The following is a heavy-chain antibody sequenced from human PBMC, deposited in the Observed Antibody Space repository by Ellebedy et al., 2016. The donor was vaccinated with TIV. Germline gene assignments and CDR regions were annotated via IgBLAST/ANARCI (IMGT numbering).Heavy chain of an antibody. CDR2: IYYSGST. CDR3: ARDEPKGDGMDV. CDR1: GGSISSYY. D-gene: IGHD1-14*01. J-gene: IGHJ6*02. V-gene: IGHV4-59*01. Sequence: SETLSLTXTVSGGSISSYYWSWIRQPPGKGLEWIGYIYYSGSTNYNPSLKSRVTISVDTSKNQFSLKLSSVTAADTAVYYCARDEPKGDGMDVWGQGTTVTVSS.